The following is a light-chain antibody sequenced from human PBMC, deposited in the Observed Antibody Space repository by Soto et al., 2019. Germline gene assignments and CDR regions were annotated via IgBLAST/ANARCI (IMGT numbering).Light chain of an antibody. V-gene: IGKV1-39*01. J-gene: IGKJ5*01. Sequence: DIQMTQSPSSLSASVGDRVTITCRASQSISRNLNWYQHKPGKAPKLLIYAASRLQHGVPSRFSGGGSGTESTHTISSLPPEDFGTYYCQQSYTTASITFGQGTRLEIK. CDR1: QSISRN. CDR2: AAS. CDR3: QQSYTTASIT.